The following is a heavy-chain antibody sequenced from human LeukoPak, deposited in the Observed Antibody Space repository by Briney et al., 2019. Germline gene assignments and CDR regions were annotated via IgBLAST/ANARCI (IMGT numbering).Heavy chain of an antibody. CDR1: GYSFTSYW. CDR2: IYPGDSDT. V-gene: IGHV5-51*01. D-gene: IGHD6-13*01. Sequence: GESLKIPCKGSGYSFTSYWIGWVRQMPGKGLEWMGIIYPGDSDTRYSPSFQGQVTISADKSISTAYLQWSSLKASDTATYYCARIAAAGTYDIDPWGQGTLVTVSS. J-gene: IGHJ5*02. CDR3: ARIAAAGTYDIDP.